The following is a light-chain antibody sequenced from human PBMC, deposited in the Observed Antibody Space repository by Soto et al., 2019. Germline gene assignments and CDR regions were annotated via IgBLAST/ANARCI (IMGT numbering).Light chain of an antibody. CDR2: AAS. J-gene: IGKJ1*01. V-gene: IGKV1-39*01. CDR1: QSIITY. Sequence: DIQMTQSPSSLSASVGDRVTITCRASQSIITYLYWYQQKPGKAPKLLIYAASNLQSGVPSRFSGSGSGTDFTLTISSLQPEDIATYYCQESYSTSFGQGTKVDNK. CDR3: QESYSTS.